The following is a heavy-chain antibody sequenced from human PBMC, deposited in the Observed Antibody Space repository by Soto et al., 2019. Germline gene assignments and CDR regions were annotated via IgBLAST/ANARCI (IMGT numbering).Heavy chain of an antibody. V-gene: IGHV3-48*03. CDR2: ISTSSSII. J-gene: IGHJ6*02. Sequence: GGSLRRSGSASEFTFSSYEMNLVLQAPGKGLEWVSFISTSSSIIYYADSVKGRFTIFRDNAKNSLSLQMNSLRAEDTAVYYCARIASSGYYAMDVWGQGTTVTVSS. CDR3: ARIASSGYYAMDV. D-gene: IGHD3-3*01. CDR1: EFTFSSYE.